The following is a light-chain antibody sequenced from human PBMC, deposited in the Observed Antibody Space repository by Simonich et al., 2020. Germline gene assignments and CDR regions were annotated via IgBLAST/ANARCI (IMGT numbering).Light chain of an antibody. CDR2: WAS. V-gene: IGKV4-1*01. CDR3: QQSYSTPPT. Sequence: DIVMTQSPDSLAVSLGERATINCKSSQSVLYSSNNKNYLAWYQQKPGQPPKLLIYWASTRESGVPDRFSGSGSGTDFTLTISILQAEDFATYYCQQSYSTPPTFGGGTKVEIK. CDR1: QSVLYSSNNKNY. J-gene: IGKJ4*01.